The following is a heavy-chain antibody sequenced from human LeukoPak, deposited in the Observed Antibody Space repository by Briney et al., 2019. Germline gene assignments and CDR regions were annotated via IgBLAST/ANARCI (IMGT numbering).Heavy chain of an antibody. CDR3: ARVLAAAGRDY. D-gene: IGHD6-13*01. CDR1: GFTVSSNY. CDR2: IYSGGST. J-gene: IGHJ4*02. Sequence: PGGSLRLSCAASGFTVSSNYMSWVRQAPGKGPEWVSVIYSGGSTYYADSVKGRFTISRDNSKNTLYLQMNSLRAEDTAVYYCARVLAAAGRDYWGQGTLVTVSS. V-gene: IGHV3-66*01.